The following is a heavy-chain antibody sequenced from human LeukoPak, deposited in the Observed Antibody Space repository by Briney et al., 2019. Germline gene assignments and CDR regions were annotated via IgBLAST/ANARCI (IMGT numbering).Heavy chain of an antibody. CDR3: ARQQSRSGWSFDY. CDR2: IYYSGST. Sequence: PSETLSLTCTVSGGSISSSGYFWDWIRQPPGKGLEWIGSIYYSGSTYYNPSLKSRVTISVDTSKNQFSLKLSSVTAADTAVYYCARQQSRSGWSFDYWGQGTLVTVSS. V-gene: IGHV4-39*01. J-gene: IGHJ4*02. D-gene: IGHD6-19*01. CDR1: GGSISSSGYF.